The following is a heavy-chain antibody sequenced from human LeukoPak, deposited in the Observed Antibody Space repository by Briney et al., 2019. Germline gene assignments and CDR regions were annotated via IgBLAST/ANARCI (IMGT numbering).Heavy chain of an antibody. J-gene: IGHJ4*02. CDR2: ISGSGGST. D-gene: IGHD6-19*01. CDR3: AKVKARIAVAGNDY. CDR1: GFTFSSYA. Sequence: PGGSLRLSCAASGFTFSSYAMSWVRQAPGKGQEWVSAISGSGGSTYYADSVKGRFTISRDNSKNTLYLQMNSLRAEDTAVYYCAKVKARIAVAGNDYWGQGTLVTVSS. V-gene: IGHV3-23*01.